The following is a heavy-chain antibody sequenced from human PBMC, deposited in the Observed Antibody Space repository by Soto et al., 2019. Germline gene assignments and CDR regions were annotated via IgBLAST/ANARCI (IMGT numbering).Heavy chain of an antibody. J-gene: IGHJ6*02. V-gene: IGHV3-30*18. D-gene: IGHD3-22*01. CDR2: ISYDGSNK. CDR1: GFTFSSYG. CDR3: AKDDPDSSGYYLYGMDV. Sequence: GGSLRLSCAASGFTFSSYGMHWVRQAPGKGLEWVAVISYDGSNKYYVDSVKGRFTISRDNSKNTLYLQMNSLRAEDTAVYYCAKDDPDSSGYYLYGMDVWGQGTTVTVSS.